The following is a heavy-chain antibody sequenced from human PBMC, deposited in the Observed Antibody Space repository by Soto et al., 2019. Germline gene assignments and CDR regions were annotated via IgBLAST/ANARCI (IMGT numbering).Heavy chain of an antibody. CDR3: ARWVGGSSWIDYYYYYMDV. CDR2: INHSGST. J-gene: IGHJ6*03. CDR1: GGSFSGYY. D-gene: IGHD6-13*01. V-gene: IGHV4-34*01. Sequence: QVQLQQWGAGLLKPSETLSLTCAVYGGSFSGYYWSWIRQPPGKGLEWIGEINHSGSTNYNPSLKSRVTISVDTSKNQFSLKLSSVTAADTAVYYCARWVGGSSWIDYYYYYMDVWGKGTTVTVSS.